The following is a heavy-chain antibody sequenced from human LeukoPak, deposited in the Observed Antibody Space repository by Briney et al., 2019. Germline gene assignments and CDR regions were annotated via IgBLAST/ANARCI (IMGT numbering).Heavy chain of an antibody. D-gene: IGHD1-26*01. Sequence: ASVKVSCKASGGTFSSYAISWVRQAPGQGLEWMGGIFPIFGTANYAQKFQGRVTITADESTSTAYMELSSLRSEDTAVYYCAREAPGSGSYLDYWGQGTLVTVSS. J-gene: IGHJ4*02. CDR3: AREAPGSGSYLDY. V-gene: IGHV1-69*01. CDR1: GGTFSSYA. CDR2: IFPIFGTA.